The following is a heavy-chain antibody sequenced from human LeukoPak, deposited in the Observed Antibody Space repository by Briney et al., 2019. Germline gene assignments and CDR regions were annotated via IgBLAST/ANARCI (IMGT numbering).Heavy chain of an antibody. CDR1: GFTFSSYS. J-gene: IGHJ4*02. D-gene: IGHD2-2*01. CDR3: ARSFRPCSSTSCYFSFDF. V-gene: IGHV3-23*01. CDR2: IHANDGNT. Sequence: GGSLRLSCAASGFTFSSYSMNWVRQAPGKGLEWVSSIHANDGNTYYAESVKGRFTISRDNPKDTLYLQVNSLRAEDTAAYYCARSFRPCSSTSCYFSFDFWGQGIQVAVSS.